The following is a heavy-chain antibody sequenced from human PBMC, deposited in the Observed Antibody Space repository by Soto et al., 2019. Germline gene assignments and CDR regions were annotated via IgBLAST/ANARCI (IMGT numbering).Heavy chain of an antibody. J-gene: IGHJ3*02. D-gene: IGHD2-15*01. CDR3: ASAKAVVAVALGI. CDR2: ISENGGSRGGT. V-gene: IGHV3-23*01. CDR1: GFTFSNSA. Sequence: GGSLRLSCTASGFTFSNSAMIWVRQAPGQGLEWVASISENGGSRGGTYYADSVKGRFTISRNNSKSSLYLQVDSLTGADTAVYYCASAKAVVAVALGIWGQGTMVTV.